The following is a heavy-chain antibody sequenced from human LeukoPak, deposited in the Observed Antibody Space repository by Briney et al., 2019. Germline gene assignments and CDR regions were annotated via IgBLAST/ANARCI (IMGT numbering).Heavy chain of an antibody. Sequence: ASVKVSCKASGYTFTGYYMHWVRQAPGQGLEWMGWINPNSGGTNYAQKFQGRVTMTRDTSISTAYMELSRLRSDDTAVYCCARSYGSGNVYYYYYMDVWGKGTTVTVSS. J-gene: IGHJ6*03. CDR1: GYTFTGYY. D-gene: IGHD3-10*01. CDR2: INPNSGGT. V-gene: IGHV1-2*02. CDR3: ARSYGSGNVYYYYYMDV.